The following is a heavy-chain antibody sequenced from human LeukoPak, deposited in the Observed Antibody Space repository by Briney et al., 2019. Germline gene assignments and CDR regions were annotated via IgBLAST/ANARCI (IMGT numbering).Heavy chain of an antibody. D-gene: IGHD3-9*01. J-gene: IGHJ4*02. V-gene: IGHV3-30*04. CDR1: GFTFSSYA. CDR2: ISYDGSNK. Sequence: GGSLRLSCAASGFTFSSYAMHWVRQAPGKGLEWVAVISYDGSNKYYADSVKGRFTISRDNSKNTLYLQMNSLRAEDTAVYYCARAPDPYDILTGVDYWGQGTLVTVSS. CDR3: ARAPDPYDILTGVDY.